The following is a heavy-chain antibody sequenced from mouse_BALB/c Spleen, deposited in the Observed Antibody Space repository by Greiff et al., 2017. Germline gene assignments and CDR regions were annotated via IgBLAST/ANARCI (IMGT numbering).Heavy chain of an antibody. CDR3: ARSFYYDYDRFAY. CDR2: INPYNDGT. J-gene: IGHJ3*01. V-gene: IGHV1-14*01. CDR1: GYTFTSYV. D-gene: IGHD2-4*01. Sequence: VQLQQSGPELVKPGASVKMSCKASGYTFTSYVMHWVKQKPGQGLEWIGYINPYNDGTKYNEKFKGKATLTSDKSSSTAYMELSSLTSEDSAVYYCARSFYYDYDRFAYWGQGTLVTVSA.